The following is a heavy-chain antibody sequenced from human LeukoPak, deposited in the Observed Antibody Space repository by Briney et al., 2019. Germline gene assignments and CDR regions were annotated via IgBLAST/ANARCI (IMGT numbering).Heavy chain of an antibody. CDR2: ISGSGIST. Sequence: GGSLRLSCAASGFNFSTYVMTWVRQAPGKGLVWVSAISGSGISTYYADSVKGRFTISRDNSKNTLYLQMNSLRAEDTAVYYCARGGGWSAIDYWGQGTLVTVSS. J-gene: IGHJ4*02. CDR3: ARGGGWSAIDY. CDR1: GFNFSTYV. D-gene: IGHD2-15*01. V-gene: IGHV3-23*01.